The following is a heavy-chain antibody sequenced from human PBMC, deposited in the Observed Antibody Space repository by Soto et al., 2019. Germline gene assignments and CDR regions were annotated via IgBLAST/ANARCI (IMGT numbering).Heavy chain of an antibody. CDR3: ARTTAVPNTLRSRYFFDY. Sequence: LSLTCSISGGSVSDKTYYWSWIRQPPGERLEWIVYVYYSGTTNYNPSLKSRVTISVDLSKNRFSLRLSSVTTADTALYYCARTTAVPNTLRSRYFFDYWGQGTLVTVSS. V-gene: IGHV4-61*01. J-gene: IGHJ4*02. CDR2: VYYSGTT. D-gene: IGHD4-17*01. CDR1: GGSVSDKTYY.